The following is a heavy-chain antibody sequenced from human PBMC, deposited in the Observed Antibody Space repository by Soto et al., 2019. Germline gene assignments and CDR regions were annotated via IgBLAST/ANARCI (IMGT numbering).Heavy chain of an antibody. CDR1: GGSIRGSY. J-gene: IGHJ4*02. Sequence: LETLSLTCSVSGGSIRGSYCSWIRQPPEKGLEWIASISYTGSATHNPSLKSRVSVSVDTTENQCSLKLTSVTAADTATYYCATGGGWLQNSNLRGLYFDYWGQGALVTVSS. D-gene: IGHD6-19*01. CDR2: ISYTGSA. V-gene: IGHV4-59*01. CDR3: ATGGGWLQNSNLRGLYFDY.